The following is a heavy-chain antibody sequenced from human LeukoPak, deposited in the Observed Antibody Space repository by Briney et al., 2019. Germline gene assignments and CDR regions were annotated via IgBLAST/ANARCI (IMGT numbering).Heavy chain of an antibody. D-gene: IGHD1-26*01. Sequence: GGSLRLSCAASEIFSSHAMTWVLQAPGKGLQWVSTISTSGVTTYYADSVKGRFTISRDNSKNTLYLQMNSLRAEDTAIYYCAKLVGPTTSYFDSWGQGTLVTVSS. CDR1: EIFSSHA. CDR3: AKLVGPTTSYFDS. J-gene: IGHJ4*02. CDR2: ISTSGVTT. V-gene: IGHV3-23*01.